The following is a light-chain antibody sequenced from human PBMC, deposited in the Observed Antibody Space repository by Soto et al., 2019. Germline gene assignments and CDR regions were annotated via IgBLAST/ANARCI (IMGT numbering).Light chain of an antibody. Sequence: LNQYTSTPSLSAGDGATLSCRASQSINSYLAWYQQKPGQAPRLLIYDASKWATGIPARFSGSGSGTNFTLTIRSLQPEDFAVYYCRQRTRLQGTFGQGTRLEIK. CDR2: DAS. J-gene: IGKJ5*01. CDR3: RQRTRLQGT. CDR1: QSINSY. V-gene: IGKV3D-11*02.